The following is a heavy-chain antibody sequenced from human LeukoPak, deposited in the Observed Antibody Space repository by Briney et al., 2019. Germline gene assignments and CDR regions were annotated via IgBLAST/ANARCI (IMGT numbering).Heavy chain of an antibody. D-gene: IGHD2-2*02. CDR3: AKGRRVVPAALLFDP. CDR1: GFTFSSYA. Sequence: GGSLRLSCAASGFTFSSYAMSWVRQAPGKGLEWVSAISGSGGSTYYADSVKGRFTISRDNSRNTLYLQMNSLRAEDTAVYYCAKGRRVVPAALLFDPWGQGTLVTVSS. J-gene: IGHJ5*02. CDR2: ISGSGGST. V-gene: IGHV3-23*01.